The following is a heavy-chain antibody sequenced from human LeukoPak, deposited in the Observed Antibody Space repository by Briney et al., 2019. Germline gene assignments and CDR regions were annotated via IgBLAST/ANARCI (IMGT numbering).Heavy chain of an antibody. V-gene: IGHV1-46*04. Sequence: ASLKVSCKASGYTFTSYYIFSVRQTPVQGPEWMGIINPSGGSTSYAQKLQDRLTITRDTSTSRAYMELSSRRSEDTAVFYRGRSSPAYCGGDCYLDYWGQGTLVTVSS. J-gene: IGHJ4*02. D-gene: IGHD2-21*02. CDR2: INPSGGST. CDR1: GYTFTSYY. CDR3: GRSSPAYCGGDCYLDY.